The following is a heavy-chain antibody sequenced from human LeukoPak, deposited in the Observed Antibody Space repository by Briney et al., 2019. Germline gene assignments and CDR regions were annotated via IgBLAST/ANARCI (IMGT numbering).Heavy chain of an antibody. CDR3: ARKDDSSDAFDI. D-gene: IGHD3-22*01. J-gene: IGHJ3*02. V-gene: IGHV1-8*01. CDR2: MNPNNGNT. Sequence: EASVKVSCKASGYTFTSYDINWVRQATGQGLEWMGWMNPNNGNTGHAQKFQGRLTMTRDTSISTAYMELSSLTSEDTAVYYCARKDDSSDAFDIWGQGTMVTVSS. CDR1: GYTFTSYD.